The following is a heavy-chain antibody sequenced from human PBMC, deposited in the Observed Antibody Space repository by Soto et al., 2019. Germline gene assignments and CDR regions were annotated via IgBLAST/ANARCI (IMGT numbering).Heavy chain of an antibody. V-gene: IGHV4-59*01. CDR3: ARDQGIASSGPFDY. CDR1: GDSISNYY. CDR2: IYHSGNT. J-gene: IGHJ4*02. Sequence: SETLSLTCTVSGDSISNYYWSWIRQAPGKGLEWIGFIYHSGNTNYNPSLKSRVTMSIDTSKSQFSLKLNSVTAADTAVYYCARDQGIASSGPFDYWGPGALVTVSS. D-gene: IGHD6-13*01.